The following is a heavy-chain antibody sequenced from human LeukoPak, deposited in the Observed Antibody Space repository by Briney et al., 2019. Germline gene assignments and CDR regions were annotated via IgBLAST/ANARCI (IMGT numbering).Heavy chain of an antibody. D-gene: IGHD3-22*01. CDR3: AKDSYDSSAYYGTIDY. J-gene: IGHJ4*02. Sequence: GGSLRLSCAASGFTFSSYGMHWVRQAPGKGLEWVAVMSYGGIKKYYADSVKGRFTISRDNSKNTLYLQMNSLRAEDTAVYYCAKDSYDSSAYYGTIDYWGQGTLVTVSS. CDR2: MSYGGIKK. CDR1: GFTFSSYG. V-gene: IGHV3-30*18.